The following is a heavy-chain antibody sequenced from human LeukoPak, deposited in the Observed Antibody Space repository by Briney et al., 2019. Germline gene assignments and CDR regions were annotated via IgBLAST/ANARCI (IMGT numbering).Heavy chain of an antibody. D-gene: IGHD1-26*01. CDR1: GGTFSSYA. J-gene: IGHJ5*02. V-gene: IGHV1-69*05. Sequence: GASVKVSCKASGGTFSSYAISWVRQAPGQGLEWMGRIIPIFGTANYAQKFQGRVTITTDESTSTAYMELSSLRSEDTAVYCCARDLRVGGFDPWGQGTLVTVSS. CDR3: ARDLRVGGFDP. CDR2: IIPIFGTA.